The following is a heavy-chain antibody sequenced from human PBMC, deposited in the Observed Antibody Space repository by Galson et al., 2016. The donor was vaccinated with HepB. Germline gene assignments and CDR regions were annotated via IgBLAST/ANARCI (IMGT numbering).Heavy chain of an antibody. V-gene: IGHV3-23*01. J-gene: IGHJ5*02. Sequence: SLRLSCAASGFTFSSYAMSWVRQAPGKGLEWVSVISNSGGSTYYADSVKGRFTISRDNSKNTLYLQMNSLRAEDTAVYYCAKRYCSGGSCYHVDHWGQGTLVTVSS. CDR3: AKRYCSGGSCYHVDH. CDR2: ISNSGGST. D-gene: IGHD2-15*01. CDR1: GFTFSSYA.